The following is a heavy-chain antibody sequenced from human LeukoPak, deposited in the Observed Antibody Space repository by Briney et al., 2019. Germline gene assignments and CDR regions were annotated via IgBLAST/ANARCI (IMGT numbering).Heavy chain of an antibody. CDR3: ARGAAWLKNCYYYMDV. V-gene: IGHV4-34*01. J-gene: IGHJ6*03. CDR2: INHSGST. CDR1: GGSFSGYY. Sequence: PSETLSLTCAVYGGSFSGYYWSWLRQPPGKGLEWIGEINHSGSTNYNPSLKSRVTISVDTSKNQFSLKLSSVTAADTAVYYCARGAAWLKNCYYYMDVWGKGTTVTVSS. D-gene: IGHD3-10*01.